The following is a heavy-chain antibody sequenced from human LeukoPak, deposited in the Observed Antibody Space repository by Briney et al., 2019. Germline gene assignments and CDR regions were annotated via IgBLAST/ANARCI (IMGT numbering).Heavy chain of an antibody. CDR3: AWFYGCNATY. Sequence: SETLSLTCAVYGGSFSGYYWSWIRQPPGKGLEWIGEINHSGSTNYNPSLKSRVTISVDTSKNQFSLKLSSVTAGDTAVSSSAWFYGCNATYLGQGNLVTVSS. CDR1: GGSFSGYY. V-gene: IGHV4-34*01. CDR2: INHSGST. D-gene: IGHD4-23*01. J-gene: IGHJ4*01.